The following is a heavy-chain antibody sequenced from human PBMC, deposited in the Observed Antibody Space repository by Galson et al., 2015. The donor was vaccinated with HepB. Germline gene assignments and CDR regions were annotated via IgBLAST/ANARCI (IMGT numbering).Heavy chain of an antibody. CDR2: IDWDDDK. CDR1: GFSLSTSGMC. D-gene: IGHD4-23*01. CDR3: AHITAGVDDYGGNSGTYNWFDP. Sequence: ALVKPTQTLTLTCTFSGFSLSTSGMCVSWLRQPPGKALEWLAVIDWDDDKYYTTSLKTRLTISKDTSKNQVVLTMTDMDPVDTATYYCAHITAGVDDYGGNSGTYNWFDPWGQGTLVTVSS. V-gene: IGHV2-70*01. J-gene: IGHJ5*02.